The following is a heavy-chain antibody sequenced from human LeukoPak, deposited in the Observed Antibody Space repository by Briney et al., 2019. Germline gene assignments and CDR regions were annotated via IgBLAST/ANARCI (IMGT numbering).Heavy chain of an antibody. CDR1: GFTFSSYG. CDR3: AKDAQRGFDYSNSLEN. CDR2: IWSDKSNR. D-gene: IGHD4-11*01. Sequence: PGGSLRLSCAASGFTFSSYGMHWVRQAPGKGLEWVAAIWSDKSNRFYADSVRGRFTISRDDSRKTVYLQMERMAAEDTAIYYCAKDAQRGFDYSNSLENWGQGALVTVAS. V-gene: IGHV3-33*06. J-gene: IGHJ4*02.